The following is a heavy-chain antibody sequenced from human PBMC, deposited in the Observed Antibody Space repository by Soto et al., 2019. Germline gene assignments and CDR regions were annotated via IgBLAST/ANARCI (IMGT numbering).Heavy chain of an antibody. CDR2: ISGSGGST. CDR3: AKWRSATKGFGAYYYYYMDV. J-gene: IGHJ6*03. Sequence: GGSLRLSCAASGFTFSSYAMSWVRQAPGKGLEWVSAISGSGGSTYYADSVKGRFTISRDNSKNTLYLQMNSLRAEDTAVYYCAKWRSATKGFGAYYYYYMDVWGKGTTVTVSS. CDR1: GFTFSSYA. V-gene: IGHV3-23*01. D-gene: IGHD3-10*01.